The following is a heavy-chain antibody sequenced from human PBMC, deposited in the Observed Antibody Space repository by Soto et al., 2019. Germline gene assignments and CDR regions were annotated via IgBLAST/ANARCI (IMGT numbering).Heavy chain of an antibody. J-gene: IGHJ6*02. V-gene: IGHV1-8*01. CDR1: GYTFTSYD. Sequence: ASVKVSCKASGYTFTSYDINWVRQATGQGLGWMGWMNPNSGNTGYAQKFQGRVTMTRNTSISTAYMELSSLRSEDTAVYYCARSPPRITIFGVVIVGTGSGMDVWGQGTTVTVSS. D-gene: IGHD3-3*01. CDR3: ARSPPRITIFGVVIVGTGSGMDV. CDR2: MNPNSGNT.